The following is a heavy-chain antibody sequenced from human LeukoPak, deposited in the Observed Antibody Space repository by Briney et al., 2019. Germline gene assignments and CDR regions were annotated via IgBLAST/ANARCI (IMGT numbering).Heavy chain of an antibody. CDR3: ARGTDYYDSTSYYRYYYYYMDV. CDR1: GYTFSSYD. Sequence: ASVKVSCKASGYTFSSYDINWVRQATGQGLEWMGWINPNSGATKYAQKFQGGVTMTRDTSISTGYMELSRLRPDDTAVYYCARGTDYYDSTSYYRYYYYYMDVWGKGTTVTVSS. V-gene: IGHV1-2*02. CDR2: INPNSGAT. D-gene: IGHD3-22*01. J-gene: IGHJ6*03.